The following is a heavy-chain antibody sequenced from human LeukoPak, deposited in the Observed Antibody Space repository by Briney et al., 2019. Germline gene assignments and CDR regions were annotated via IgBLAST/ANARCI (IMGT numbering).Heavy chain of an antibody. D-gene: IGHD1-26*01. V-gene: IGHV3-23*01. Sequence: PGASLRLSCAASGFTFSSYAMSWVRQAPGKGLEWVSAISGSGGSTYYADSVKGRFTTSRDNSKNTLYLQMNSLRAEDTAVYYCAKDRRGSYGRGLDYWGQGTLVTVSS. CDR2: ISGSGGST. CDR3: AKDRRGSYGRGLDY. CDR1: GFTFSSYA. J-gene: IGHJ4*02.